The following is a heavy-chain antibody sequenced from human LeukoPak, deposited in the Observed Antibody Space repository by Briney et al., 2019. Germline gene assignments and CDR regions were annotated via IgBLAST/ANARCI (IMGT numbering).Heavy chain of an antibody. J-gene: IGHJ4*02. CDR1: AFTFTIYA. CDR3: AKGSGFGELALDF. V-gene: IGHV3-23*01. CDR2: INDGGGST. Sequence: GGSLRLPCTASAFTFTIYAMTWPPQAPGKGLICLSTINDGGGSTYYTYSVKGRFTISSDNSKNTVYLQMNSLGADDTAVYYCAKGSGFGELALDFWGQGTLVTVSS. D-gene: IGHD3-10*01.